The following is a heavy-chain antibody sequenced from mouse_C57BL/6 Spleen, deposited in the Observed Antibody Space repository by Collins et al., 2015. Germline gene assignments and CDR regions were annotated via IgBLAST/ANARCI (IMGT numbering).Heavy chain of an antibody. CDR3: ARGEWYWYFDV. Sequence: EVQLQQSGPELVKPGASMKISCKASGYSFTGYYMHWVKQSHVKSLEWIGRINPNNGATGFNQNFKDKASLTVDKSSSTAYMELHSLTSEDSAVCYCARGEWYWYFDVWGAGTTVTVSS. V-gene: IGHV1-34*01. J-gene: IGHJ1*01. CDR1: GYSFTGYY. CDR2: INPNNGAT.